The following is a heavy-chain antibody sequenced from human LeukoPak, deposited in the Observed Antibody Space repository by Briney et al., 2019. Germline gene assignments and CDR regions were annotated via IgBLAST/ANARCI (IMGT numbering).Heavy chain of an antibody. J-gene: IGHJ5*02. CDR2: INTNTGNP. V-gene: IGHV7-4-1*02. CDR1: GYTFTSYA. D-gene: IGHD3-9*01. CDR3: ARDGVISRYYDILTGYYISPTLRDNWFDP. Sequence: ASGKVSCKASGYTFTSYAMNWVRQAPGQGLEWMGWINTNTGNPTYAQGLTGRFVFSLDTSVSTAYLQISSLKAEDTAVYYCARDGVISRYYDILTGYYISPTLRDNWFDPWGQGTLVTVSS.